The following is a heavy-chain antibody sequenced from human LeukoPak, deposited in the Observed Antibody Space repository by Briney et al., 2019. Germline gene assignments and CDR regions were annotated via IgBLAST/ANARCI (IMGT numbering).Heavy chain of an antibody. Sequence: SETLSLTCTVSGGSISSYYWSWIRQPPGKGLEWIGYIYYSGSTNYNPSLKSRVTISVDTSKNQFSLKLSSVTAADTAVYYCARDRSSGWFDYWGQGTLVTVSS. V-gene: IGHV4-59*01. CDR1: GGSISSYY. J-gene: IGHJ4*02. D-gene: IGHD6-19*01. CDR3: ARDRSSGWFDY. CDR2: IYYSGST.